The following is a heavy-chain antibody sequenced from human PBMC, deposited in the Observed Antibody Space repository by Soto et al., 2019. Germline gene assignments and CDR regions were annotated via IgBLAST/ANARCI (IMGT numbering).Heavy chain of an antibody. D-gene: IGHD2-2*01. CDR2: INPNSGGT. CDR1: GYTFTGYY. J-gene: IGHJ6*02. Sequence: GASVKVSFKASGYTFTGYYMHWLRQAPGQGLEWMGWINPNSGGTNYAQKFQGRVTMTRDTSISTAYMELSRLRSDDTAVYYCATARVVPAAMWAASRVRSYYYYYGMDVWGQGTTVTVSS. CDR3: ATARVVPAAMWAASRVRSYYYYYGMDV. V-gene: IGHV1-2*02.